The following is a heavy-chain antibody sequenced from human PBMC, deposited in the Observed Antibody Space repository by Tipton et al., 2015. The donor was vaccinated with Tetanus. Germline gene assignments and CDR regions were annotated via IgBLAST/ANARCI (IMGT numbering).Heavy chain of an antibody. J-gene: IGHJ4*02. CDR1: GGSFSDYY. CDR2: INHSGST. D-gene: IGHD6-19*01. V-gene: IGHV4-34*01. CDR3: ARGRIAVAGTPKHYFDY. Sequence: TLSLTCAVYGGSFSDYYWSWIRQPPGKGLEWIGEINHSGSTNYNPSLKSRVTISVDTSKNQFSLKLSSVTAADTAVYYCARGRIAVAGTPKHYFDYWGQGTLVTVSS.